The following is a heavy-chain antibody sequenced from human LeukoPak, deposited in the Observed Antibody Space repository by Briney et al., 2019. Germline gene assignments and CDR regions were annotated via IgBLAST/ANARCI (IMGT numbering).Heavy chain of an antibody. D-gene: IGHD2-21*02. CDR1: GYTFTGHY. CDR2: INPDSGGT. V-gene: IGHV1-2*02. Sequence: ASVKVSCKASGYTFTGHYMHWVRQAPGQGLEWMGWINPDSGGTKYAQKFQGRVTMTRDTSISTAYMELSRLTSDDTAVYYCAREAYCGGDCYSDYWGQGTLVTVSS. J-gene: IGHJ4*02. CDR3: AREAYCGGDCYSDY.